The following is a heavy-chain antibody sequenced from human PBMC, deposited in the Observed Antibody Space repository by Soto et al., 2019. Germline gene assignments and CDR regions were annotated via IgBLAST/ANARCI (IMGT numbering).Heavy chain of an antibody. D-gene: IGHD3-22*01. CDR2: IYYSGST. Sequence: PSETLSLTCTVSGGSISSGGYYWSWIRQHPGKGLEWIGYIYYSGSTYYNPSLKSRVTISVDTSKNQLSLKLSSVTAADTAVYYCARAPPYDSSGLGGGLDYWGQGTLVTVSS. V-gene: IGHV4-31*03. J-gene: IGHJ4*02. CDR1: GGSISSGGYY. CDR3: ARAPPYDSSGLGGGLDY.